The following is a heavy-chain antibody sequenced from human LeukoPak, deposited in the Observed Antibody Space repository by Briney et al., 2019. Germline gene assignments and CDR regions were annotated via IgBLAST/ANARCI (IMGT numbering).Heavy chain of an antibody. Sequence: SETLSLTCGVYGGSFSGYYWSWIRQPPGKGLEWIGEINHSGSTNYNPSLKSRVTISVDTSKNQFSLKLSSVTAADTAVYYCARTIAVAGIRYYYYYYGMDVWGQGTTVTVSS. CDR2: INHSGST. J-gene: IGHJ6*02. V-gene: IGHV4-34*01. CDR1: GGSFSGYY. D-gene: IGHD6-19*01. CDR3: ARTIAVAGIRYYYYYYGMDV.